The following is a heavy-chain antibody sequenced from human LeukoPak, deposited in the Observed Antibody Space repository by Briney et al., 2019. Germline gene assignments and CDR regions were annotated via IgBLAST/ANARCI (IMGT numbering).Heavy chain of an antibody. CDR2: IYTSGST. D-gene: IGHD6-13*01. V-gene: IGHV4-4*07. CDR1: GGSISSYY. CDR3: ARASTAAGTWHWYFDL. Sequence: SETLSLTCTVSGGSISSYYWSWIRQPAGKGLEWIGRIYTSGSTNYNPSLKSRVTMSVDTSKNQFSLQLSSVTAADTAVYYCARASTAAGTWHWYFDLWGRGTLVTVSS. J-gene: IGHJ2*01.